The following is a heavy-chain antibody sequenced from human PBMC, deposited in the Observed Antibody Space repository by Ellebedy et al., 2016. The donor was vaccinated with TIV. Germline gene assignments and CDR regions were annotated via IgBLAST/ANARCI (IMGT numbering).Heavy chain of an antibody. D-gene: IGHD3-16*02. CDR2: INPSDGAI. V-gene: IGHV1-46*01. CDR3: ARQYIWGSYRYLDY. Sequence: ASVKVSCKASGYTFTNNYMHWVRQAPGQGLEWMGIINPSDGAISYAQKFQDRVTMTRDTSTSTVYMELSSLRSEATAVYYCARQYIWGSYRYLDYWGQGTLVTVSS. CDR1: GYTFTNNY. J-gene: IGHJ4*02.